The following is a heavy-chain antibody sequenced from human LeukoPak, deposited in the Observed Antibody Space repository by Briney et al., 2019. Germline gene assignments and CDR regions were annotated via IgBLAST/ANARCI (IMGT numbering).Heavy chain of an antibody. J-gene: IGHJ4*02. CDR2: ISSSSSYI. CDR3: ARLPHYYDSQPFDY. V-gene: IGHV3-21*01. D-gene: IGHD3-22*01. CDR1: GFTFSSYS. Sequence: GGSLRLSCAASGFTFSSYSMNWVRQAPVKGLEWVSSISSSSSYIYYADSVKGRFTISRDNAKNSLYLQMNSLRAEDTAVYYCARLPHYYDSQPFDYWGQGTLVTVSS.